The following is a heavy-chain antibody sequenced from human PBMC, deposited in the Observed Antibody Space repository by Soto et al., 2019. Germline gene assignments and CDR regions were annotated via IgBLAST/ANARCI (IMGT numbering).Heavy chain of an antibody. V-gene: IGHV1-69*01. CDR3: ARDRIAGSKYYYGMDV. J-gene: IGHJ6*02. Sequence: QVQLVHSGAEVKKPVSSVRVSCKASGGTFSSYAISWVRQAPGQGLEWMGGIIPIFGTENYAQKFQGRGTITADESTSTAYMELSSLRSEDTAVYYCARDRIAGSKYYYGMDVWGQGTTVTVSS. CDR2: IIPIFGTE. CDR1: GGTFSSYA. D-gene: IGHD6-13*01.